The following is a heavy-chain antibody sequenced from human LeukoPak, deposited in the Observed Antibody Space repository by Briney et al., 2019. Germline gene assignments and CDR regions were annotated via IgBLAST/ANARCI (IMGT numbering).Heavy chain of an antibody. D-gene: IGHD6-6*01. CDR3: ARGLSGYSSSLGY. CDR2: ISSGSGTI. V-gene: IGHV3-48*04. Sequence: GGSLRLSCAASGFTFRSYSMNWVRQAPGKGLEWVSYISSGSGTIYYADSVKGRFTISRDNAKNTLYLQMNSLRAEDTAVYYCARGLSGYSSSLGYWGQGTLVTVSS. J-gene: IGHJ4*02. CDR1: GFTFRSYS.